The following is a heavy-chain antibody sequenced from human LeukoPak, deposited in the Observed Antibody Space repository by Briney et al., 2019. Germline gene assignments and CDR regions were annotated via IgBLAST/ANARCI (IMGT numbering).Heavy chain of an antibody. V-gene: IGHV3-20*04. D-gene: IGHD6-13*01. Sequence: GGSLRLSCAASGFTFDDYGMSWVRHAPGKGLEWVSGINWNGGSTGYSDSVKGRFTISRDNAKNSLYLQMNSLRAEDTALYYCARGTLKAAATDFDYWGQGTLVTVSS. CDR2: INWNGGST. J-gene: IGHJ4*02. CDR3: ARGTLKAAATDFDY. CDR1: GFTFDDYG.